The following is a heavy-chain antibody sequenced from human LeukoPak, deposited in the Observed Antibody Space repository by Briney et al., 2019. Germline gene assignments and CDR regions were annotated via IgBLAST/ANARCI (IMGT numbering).Heavy chain of an antibody. CDR2: IYYSGST. Sequence: SETLSLTCTVSGGSISSSSYYWGWIRQPPGKGLEWIGSIYYSGSTYYNPSLKSRVTMSLDTSRDQFSLRLTSVTAADTAIYYCASRPADSTWYGVFDYWSQGTLVTVSS. CDR1: GGSISSSSYY. V-gene: IGHV4-39*07. D-gene: IGHD6-13*01. CDR3: ASRPADSTWYGVFDY. J-gene: IGHJ4*02.